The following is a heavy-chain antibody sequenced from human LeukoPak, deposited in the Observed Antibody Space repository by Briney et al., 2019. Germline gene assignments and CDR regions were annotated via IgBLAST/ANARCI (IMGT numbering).Heavy chain of an antibody. D-gene: IGHD6-13*01. Sequence: GGSLRLSCAASGFTVSNYWMSWVRQAPGEGLEWVACIHQNGGTEYYVDSVKGRFAISRDNSKNSLHLQMSSLTVEDTAVYYCTRDLSSRDAFWGQGTLVIVSS. CDR1: GFTVSNYW. V-gene: IGHV3-7*03. CDR2: IHQNGGTE. J-gene: IGHJ4*02. CDR3: TRDLSSRDAF.